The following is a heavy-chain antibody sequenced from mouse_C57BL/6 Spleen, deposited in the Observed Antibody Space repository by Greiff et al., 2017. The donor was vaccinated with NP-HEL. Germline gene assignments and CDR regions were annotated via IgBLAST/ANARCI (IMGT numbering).Heavy chain of an antibody. V-gene: IGHV14-4*01. CDR2: IDPENGDT. CDR1: GFNIKDDY. Sequence: EVQLQQSGAELVRPGASVKLSCTASGFNIKDDYMHWVKQRPEQGLEWIGWIDPENGDTEYASKFQGKATITADTSSNTAYLQLSSLTSEDTAVYYCTTGYYGKDDWGQGTTLPVSS. J-gene: IGHJ2*01. D-gene: IGHD1-1*01. CDR3: TTGYYGKDD.